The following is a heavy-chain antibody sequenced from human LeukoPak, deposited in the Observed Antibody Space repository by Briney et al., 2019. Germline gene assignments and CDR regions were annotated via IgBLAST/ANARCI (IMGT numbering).Heavy chain of an antibody. D-gene: IGHD3-10*01. CDR3: ARDLRSGPRVEYYYGSGRIPHGY. J-gene: IGHJ4*02. V-gene: IGHV4-39*07. CDR2: IYYSGST. CDR1: GGSISSSSYY. Sequence: PSETLSLTCTVSGGSISSSSYYWGWIRQPPGKGLEWIGSIYYSGSTYYNPSLKSRVTISVDTSKNQFSLKLSSVTAADTAVYYCARDLRSGPRVEYYYGSGRIPHGYWGQGTLVTVSS.